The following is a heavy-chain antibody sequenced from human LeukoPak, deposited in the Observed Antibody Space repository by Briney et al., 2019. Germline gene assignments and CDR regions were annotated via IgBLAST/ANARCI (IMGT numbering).Heavy chain of an antibody. CDR3: AKVGSGWYGVDY. J-gene: IGHJ4*02. Sequence: GGSLRLSCAASGFTFSTYGMHWVRQAPGKGLGWVAFIRYDGGNQYYAESVKGRFAISRDNSKNTLYVQMNSLRTEDTAVYYCAKVGSGWYGVDYWGQGTLVTVSS. CDR1: GFTFSTYG. D-gene: IGHD6-19*01. CDR2: IRYDGGNQ. V-gene: IGHV3-30*02.